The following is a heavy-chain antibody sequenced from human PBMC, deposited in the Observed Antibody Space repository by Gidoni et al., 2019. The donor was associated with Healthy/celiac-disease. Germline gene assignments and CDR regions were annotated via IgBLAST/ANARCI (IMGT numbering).Heavy chain of an antibody. CDR2: INHSGST. J-gene: IGHJ3*02. CDR3: ARLPIYAFDI. CDR1: GGSFSGYY. D-gene: IGHD2-21*01. Sequence: QVQLQQWGAGLLKPSETLSLTCAVYGGSFSGYYWSWIRQPPGKGLEWIGEINHSGSTNYNPSLKSRVTISVDTSKNQFSLKLSSVTAADTAVYYCARLPIYAFDIWGQGTMVTVSS. V-gene: IGHV4-34*01.